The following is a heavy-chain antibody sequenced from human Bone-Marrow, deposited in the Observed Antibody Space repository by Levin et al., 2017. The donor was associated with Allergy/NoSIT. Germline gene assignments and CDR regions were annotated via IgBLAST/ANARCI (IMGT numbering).Heavy chain of an antibody. V-gene: IGHV1-8*01. D-gene: IGHD4-17*01. J-gene: IGHJ5*02. Sequence: VASVKVSCKASGYTFTSYDINWVRQATGQGLEWMGWMNPNSGNTGYAQKFQGRVTMTRNTSISTAYMELSSLRSEDTAVYYCARVLRVVGDYVDWFDPWGQGTLVTVSS. CDR2: MNPNSGNT. CDR3: ARVLRVVGDYVDWFDP. CDR1: GYTFTSYD.